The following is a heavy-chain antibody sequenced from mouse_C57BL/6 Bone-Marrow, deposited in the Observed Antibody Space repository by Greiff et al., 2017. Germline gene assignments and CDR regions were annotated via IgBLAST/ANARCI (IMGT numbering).Heavy chain of an antibody. Sequence: VQLQQPGAELVKPGASVKMSCKASGYTFTSYWITWVKQRPGPGLEWIGDIYPGSGSTNYNAKFKSNATLTVDTSSSPAYMLLSSLTSEDAAVYCCASGYYDYPFFDYWGQGTTLTVSS. CDR2: IYPGSGST. CDR3: ASGYYDYPFFDY. CDR1: GYTFTSYW. J-gene: IGHJ2*01. D-gene: IGHD2-4*01. V-gene: IGHV1-55*01.